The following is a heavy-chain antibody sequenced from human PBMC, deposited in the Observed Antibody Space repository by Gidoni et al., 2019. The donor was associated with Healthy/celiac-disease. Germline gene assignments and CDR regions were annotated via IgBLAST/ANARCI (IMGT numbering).Heavy chain of an antibody. Sequence: EVQLVESGGGLIQPGGSLRLSCEASVFTVSSNYMSWVRQAPGTGLEGVSVIYSGGSTYYADSVKGRFTISRDNSKNTLYLQMNSLRAEDTAVYYCARGLFTYGSGSYTLDYWGQGTLVTVSS. CDR1: VFTVSSNY. CDR2: IYSGGST. J-gene: IGHJ4*02. CDR3: ARGLFTYGSGSYTLDY. V-gene: IGHV3-53*01. D-gene: IGHD3-10*01.